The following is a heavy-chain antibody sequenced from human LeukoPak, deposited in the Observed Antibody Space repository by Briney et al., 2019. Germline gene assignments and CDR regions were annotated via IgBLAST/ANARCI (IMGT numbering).Heavy chain of an antibody. V-gene: IGHV1-69*04. CDR1: GGTFSSYT. CDR3: ARDSVLVPAATFAY. Sequence: GSSVKVSCKASGGTFSSYTISWVRQAPGQGLEWMGRIIPILGIANYAQKFQGRVTITADKSTSTAYMELSSLRSEDTAVYYCARDSVLVPAATFAYWGQGTLVTVSS. J-gene: IGHJ4*02. D-gene: IGHD2-2*01. CDR2: IIPILGIA.